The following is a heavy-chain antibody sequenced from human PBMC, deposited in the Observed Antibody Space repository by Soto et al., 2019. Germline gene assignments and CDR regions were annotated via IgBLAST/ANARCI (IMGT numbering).Heavy chain of an antibody. CDR3: EKDLGGSGSLHY. D-gene: IGHD3-10*01. J-gene: IGHJ4*02. Sequence: QVQLVESGGGVVQPGRSLGISCAASGFTFSTYGIHWVRQAPGKGLEWVSVISYDGSNKYYADSVKGRFTISRDNSTHTLYLQMNRLGVEDTDVYYCEKDLGGSGSLHYWGQGTLVTVSS. CDR2: ISYDGSNK. V-gene: IGHV3-30*18. CDR1: GFTFSTYG.